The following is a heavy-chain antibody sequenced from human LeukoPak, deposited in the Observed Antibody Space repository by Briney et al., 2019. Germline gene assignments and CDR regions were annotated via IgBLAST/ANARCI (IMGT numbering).Heavy chain of an antibody. J-gene: IGHJ4*02. CDR1: GDSVSTNLYY. Sequence: ASETLSLTCTVSGDSVSTNLYYWGWIRQPPGKGLEWIGNLFHSGTTYYNPSLKSRVSISVDTSNNQFSLKLNSVTAADTAVYYCARQGYGRSSFFDHWGQGTLVTVSS. D-gene: IGHD6-6*01. CDR2: LFHSGTT. CDR3: ARQGYGRSSFFDH. V-gene: IGHV4-39*01.